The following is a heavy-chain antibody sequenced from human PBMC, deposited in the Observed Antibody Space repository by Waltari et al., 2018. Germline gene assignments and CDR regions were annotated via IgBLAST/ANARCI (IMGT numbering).Heavy chain of an antibody. CDR3: ARDRDSNYFYFDL. J-gene: IGHJ2*01. CDR1: GGTFSSYA. Sequence: QVQLVQSGAEVKKPGSSVKVSCKASGGTFSSYAISWVRQAPGQGLEWMGGIMRILGIANYAKKFQGRVTITADESTSTAYMELSSLRSEDTAVYYCARDRDSNYFYFDLWGRGTLVTVSS. V-gene: IGHV1-69*04. CDR2: IMRILGIA. D-gene: IGHD4-4*01.